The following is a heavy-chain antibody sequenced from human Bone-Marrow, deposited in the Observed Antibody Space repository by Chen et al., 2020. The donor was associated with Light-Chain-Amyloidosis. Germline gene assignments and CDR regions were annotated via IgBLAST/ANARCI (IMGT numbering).Heavy chain of an antibody. Sequence: QLQLQESGPGLVKPSETLSLTCTVSGGSISSSSYYWGWIRQPPGKGLEWIGSIYYSGSTYYNPSLKSRVTISVDTSKNQFSLKLSSVTAADTAVYYCARHHPRSIAAAGTRPPDYWGQGTLVTVSS. CDR2: IYYSGST. CDR1: GGSISSSSYY. D-gene: IGHD6-13*01. CDR3: ARHHPRSIAAAGTRPPDY. V-gene: IGHV4-39*01. J-gene: IGHJ4*02.